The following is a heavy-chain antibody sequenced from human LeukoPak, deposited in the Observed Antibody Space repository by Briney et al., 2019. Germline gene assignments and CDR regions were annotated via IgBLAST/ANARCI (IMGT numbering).Heavy chain of an antibody. D-gene: IGHD5/OR15-5a*01. CDR1: GFTFSSYA. CDR3: ARVGSTTSPPDY. V-gene: IGHV3-30-3*01. Sequence: GGSLRLSCAASGFTFSSYAMHWVRQAPGKGLEWVAVISYDGSNKYYADSVKGRFTISRDNSKNTLYLQMNSLRAEDTAVYYCARVGSTTSPPDYWGQGTLVTVSS. J-gene: IGHJ4*02. CDR2: ISYDGSNK.